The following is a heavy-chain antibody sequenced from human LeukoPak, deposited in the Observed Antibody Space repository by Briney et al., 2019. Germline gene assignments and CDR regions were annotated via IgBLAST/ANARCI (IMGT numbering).Heavy chain of an antibody. CDR3: AREATSSSLDDAFDI. J-gene: IGHJ3*02. CDR2: ISAYNGNT. D-gene: IGHD6-13*01. CDR1: GYTFTSYG. V-gene: IGHV1-18*01. Sequence: ASVKVSCKASGYTFTSYGIRWVRQAPGQGLEWMGWISAYNGNTNYAQKLQGRVTMATDTSTSTAYMELRSLRSDDTAVYYCAREATSSSLDDAFDIWGQGTMVTVSS.